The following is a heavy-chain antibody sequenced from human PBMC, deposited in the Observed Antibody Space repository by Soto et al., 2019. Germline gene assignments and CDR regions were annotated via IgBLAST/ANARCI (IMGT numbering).Heavy chain of an antibody. Sequence: QVQLVESGGGVVQPGRSLRLSCAASGFTFGNFGIHWVRQAPGKGLGWVADISSDGSRTFYADSVKGRFTISRDNSKTTLYLQMNSLSTEDTAVYFCARGCSGGTNCFYFDFWGQGILVTVSS. D-gene: IGHD6-13*01. V-gene: IGHV3-30*03. CDR1: GFTFGNFG. CDR3: ARGCSGGTNCFYFDF. CDR2: ISSDGSRT. J-gene: IGHJ4*02.